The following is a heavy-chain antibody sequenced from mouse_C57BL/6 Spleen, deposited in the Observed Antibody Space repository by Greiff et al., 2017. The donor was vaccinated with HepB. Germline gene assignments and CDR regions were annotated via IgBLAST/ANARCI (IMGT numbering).Heavy chain of an antibody. J-gene: IGHJ4*01. CDR3: ARGGSSGYVDYAMDY. CDR1: GYTFTSYW. CDR2: IDPSDSYT. Sequence: VQLQQPGAELVKPGASVKLSCKASGYTFTSYWMQWVKQRPGQGLEWIGEIDPSDSYTNYNQKFKGKATLTVDTSSSTAYMQLSSLTSEDSAVYYCARGGSSGYVDYAMDYWGQGTSVTVSS. V-gene: IGHV1-50*01. D-gene: IGHD3-2*02.